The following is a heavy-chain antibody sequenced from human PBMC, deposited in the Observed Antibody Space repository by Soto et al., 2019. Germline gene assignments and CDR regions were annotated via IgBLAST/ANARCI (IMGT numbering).Heavy chain of an antibody. CDR3: AKEYYYGSGSYYRKDYYYYYMDV. Sequence: GGSLRLSCAASGFTFSSYAMSWVRQAPGKGLEWVSAISGSGGSTYYADSVKGRLTISRDNSKNTLYLQMNSLRAEDTAVYYCAKEYYYGSGSYYRKDYYYYYMDVWGKGTTVTVSS. CDR1: GFTFSSYA. V-gene: IGHV3-23*01. D-gene: IGHD3-10*01. CDR2: ISGSGGST. J-gene: IGHJ6*03.